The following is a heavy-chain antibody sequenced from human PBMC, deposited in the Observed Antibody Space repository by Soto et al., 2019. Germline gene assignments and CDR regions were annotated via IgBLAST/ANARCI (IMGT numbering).Heavy chain of an antibody. D-gene: IGHD4-17*01. Sequence: QVQLVESGGGVVQPGRSLRLSCAASGFTFSNYAMHWVRQAPGKGLEWVAVISCDGGSKYYADSVKGRFTISRDNTKNTLYLQMNSLGAEDTAVYYCARDVNYGDYFSYAFDMWGQGTMVTVSA. CDR1: GFTFSNYA. V-gene: IGHV3-30-3*01. CDR2: ISCDGGSK. J-gene: IGHJ3*02. CDR3: ARDVNYGDYFSYAFDM.